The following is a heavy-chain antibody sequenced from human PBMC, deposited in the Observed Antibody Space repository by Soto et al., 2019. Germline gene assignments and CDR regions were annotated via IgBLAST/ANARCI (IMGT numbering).Heavy chain of an antibody. V-gene: IGHV3-23*01. CDR3: AKDSVSHNGIYDAFDI. CDR1: GFTFSNAW. D-gene: IGHD3-3*02. J-gene: IGHJ3*02. Sequence: GGSLRLSCAASGFTFSNAWMSWVRQAPGEGPEWVSTLGGGNDVFYADSVKGRFTISRDDSRNTLYLRMDNLRVEDTAIYFCAKDSVSHNGIYDAFDIWGQGTVVTVSS. CDR2: LGGGNDV.